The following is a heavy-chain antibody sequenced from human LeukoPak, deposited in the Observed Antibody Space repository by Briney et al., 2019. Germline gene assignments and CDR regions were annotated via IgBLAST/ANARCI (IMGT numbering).Heavy chain of an antibody. CDR1: GGSISSGGYS. CDR2: IYYSGST. D-gene: IGHD2-2*01. V-gene: IGHV4-31*03. Sequence: ASETLSLTCTVSGGSISSGGYSWNWFRQHPGKGLEWIGYIYYSGSTFHNPSLKSRVSISVDTSKNQFSLKLTSVTAADTAVYYCASCEALIMPPPYGFDVWGQGTEVTVSS. J-gene: IGHJ6*02. CDR3: ASCEALIMPPPYGFDV.